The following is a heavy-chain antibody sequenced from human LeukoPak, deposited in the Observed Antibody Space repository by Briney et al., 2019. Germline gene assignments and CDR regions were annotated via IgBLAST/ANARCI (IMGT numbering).Heavy chain of an antibody. CDR3: ARVQVSDDNWGFFDY. Sequence: EASVKVSCKASGYTFPANYMHWVRQAPGQGPEWMGWINPNSGGSNCAQKFQGRVTMTRETSISTAYMELSRLSSDDTAVYYCARVQVSDDNWGFFDYWGQGTLVTVSS. CDR2: INPNSGGS. V-gene: IGHV1-2*02. J-gene: IGHJ4*02. D-gene: IGHD1-1*01. CDR1: GYTFPANY.